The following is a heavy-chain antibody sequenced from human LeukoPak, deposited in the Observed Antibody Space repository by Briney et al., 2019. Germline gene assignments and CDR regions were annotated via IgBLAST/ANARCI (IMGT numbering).Heavy chain of an antibody. Sequence: GGSPRLSCAASGFTFSSYWMTWVRQTPGKGLEWVANIKQDGNEIYYLDSVKGRFTISRDNAKNSLYMQMNSLRGEDTAVYYCARVGEFLRSPYYYMDVWGKGTTVTVSS. CDR2: IKQDGNEI. V-gene: IGHV3-7*01. J-gene: IGHJ6*03. CDR1: GFTFSSYW. CDR3: ARVGEFLRSPYYYMDV. D-gene: IGHD3-3*01.